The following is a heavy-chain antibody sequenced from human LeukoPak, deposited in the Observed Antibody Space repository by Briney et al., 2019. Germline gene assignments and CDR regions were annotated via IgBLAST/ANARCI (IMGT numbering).Heavy chain of an antibody. J-gene: IGHJ4*02. Sequence: GGSLRLSYAASGFTFSNYWIYWVRQVPGKGLAWVSRISPDGKDTSHADSVKGRFTISRDNAKNTLYLQMNSLRAEDTAVYYCATYNWEYEADYWGQGTLVTVSS. CDR2: ISPDGKDT. CDR3: ATYNWEYEADY. CDR1: GFTFSNYW. V-gene: IGHV3-74*01. D-gene: IGHD1-20*01.